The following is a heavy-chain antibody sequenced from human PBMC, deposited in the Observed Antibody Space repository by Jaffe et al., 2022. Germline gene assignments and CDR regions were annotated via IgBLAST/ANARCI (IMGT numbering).Heavy chain of an antibody. CDR1: GFTFSSYA. D-gene: IGHD3-16*01. J-gene: IGHJ4*02. CDR3: AKDGNNDYIWGSYWGFDY. CDR2: ISGSGGST. Sequence: EVQLLESGGGLVQPGGSLRLSCAASGFTFSSYAMSWVRQAPGKGLEWVSAISGSGGSTYYADSVKGRFTISRDNSKNTLYLQMNSLRAEDTAVYYCAKDGNNDYIWGSYWGFDYWGQGTLVTVSS. V-gene: IGHV3-23*01.